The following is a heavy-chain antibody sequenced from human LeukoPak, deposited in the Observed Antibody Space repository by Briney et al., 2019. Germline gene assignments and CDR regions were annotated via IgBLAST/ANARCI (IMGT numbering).Heavy chain of an antibody. Sequence: GGSLRLSCAASGFIFSNYWMTWVRQAPGKGLEWVAHIRQDGSERHYVDSVKDRFTISRDNAKNSLFLQMNSLRVEDTAVYYCATYDNWVAGDVWGQGTTVSVSS. CDR3: ATYDNWVAGDV. J-gene: IGHJ6*02. CDR1: GFIFSNYW. CDR2: IRQDGSER. V-gene: IGHV3-7*01. D-gene: IGHD1-20*01.